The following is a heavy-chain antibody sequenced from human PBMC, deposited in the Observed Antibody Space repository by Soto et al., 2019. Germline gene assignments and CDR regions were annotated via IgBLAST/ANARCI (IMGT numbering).Heavy chain of an antibody. Sequence: SVKVSCKASGGTFSSYAISWVRQAPGQGLEWMGGIIPIFGTANYAQKFQGRVTITADKSTSTAYMELSSLRSEDTAVYYCARERLRFLEWSLKDYYYYGMDVWGQGTTVTVSS. CDR1: GGTFSSYA. V-gene: IGHV1-69*06. D-gene: IGHD3-3*01. CDR2: IIPIFGTA. J-gene: IGHJ6*02. CDR3: ARERLRFLEWSLKDYYYYGMDV.